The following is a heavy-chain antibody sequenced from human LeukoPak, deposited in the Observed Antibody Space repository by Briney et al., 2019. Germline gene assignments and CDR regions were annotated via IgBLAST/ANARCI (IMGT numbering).Heavy chain of an antibody. J-gene: IGHJ4*02. CDR2: ITGSGGST. D-gene: IGHD3-10*01. V-gene: IGHV3-23*01. CDR1: GFTLGVYA. Sequence: GGSLRLSCATSGFTLGVYAMSWVRQAPGKGLEWVSTITGSGGSTYYADSVKGRFTISRDNSKNTLYLHMNSLRAEDTAVYYCANHLGGMVRGVIRAFDYWGQGTLVTVSS. CDR3: ANHLGGMVRGVIRAFDY.